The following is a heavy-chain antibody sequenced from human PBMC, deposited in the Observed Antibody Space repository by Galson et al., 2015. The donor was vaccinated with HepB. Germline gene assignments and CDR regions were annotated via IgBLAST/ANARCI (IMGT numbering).Heavy chain of an antibody. Sequence: SLRLSCAASGFTFSNYGMHWVRQAPGKGLEWVAVISYDGSNKYYADSVKGRFTISRDNSKNTLYRQMNSLRVEDTALYYCAKDPYLYSALAGTMAGFDYWGQGTLVTVSS. CDR3: AKDPYLYSALAGTMAGFDY. J-gene: IGHJ4*02. D-gene: IGHD6-19*01. CDR2: ISYDGSNK. CDR1: GFTFSNYG. V-gene: IGHV3-30*18.